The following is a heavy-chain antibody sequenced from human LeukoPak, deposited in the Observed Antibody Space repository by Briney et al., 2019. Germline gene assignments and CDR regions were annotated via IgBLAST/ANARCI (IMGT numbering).Heavy chain of an antibody. Sequence: GGSLRLSCTVSGFTVSSNSMSWVRQAPGKGLEWVSFIYSDNTHYSDSVKGRFTISRDNSKNSLYLQMNSLRAEDTALYYCAKDIGVATFYYMDVWGKGTTVTVSS. CDR2: IYSDNT. V-gene: IGHV3-53*05. J-gene: IGHJ6*03. CDR1: GFTVSSNS. D-gene: IGHD2-21*01. CDR3: AKDIGVATFYYMDV.